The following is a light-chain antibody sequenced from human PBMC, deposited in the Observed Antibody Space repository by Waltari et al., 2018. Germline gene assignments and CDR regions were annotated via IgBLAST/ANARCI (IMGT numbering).Light chain of an antibody. CDR2: ATK. Sequence: QSLLTQPPSVSGAPGQRVTISCTGSSSNIGGGSDVHRYQQLPGAAPKLLIYATKNRPSGVPDRFSGSKSGTSASLVITGLQTEDEADYYCQTYDSTLSAPYVFGTGTKVSIL. J-gene: IGLJ1*01. CDR1: SSNIGGGSD. V-gene: IGLV1-40*01. CDR3: QTYDSTLSAPYV.